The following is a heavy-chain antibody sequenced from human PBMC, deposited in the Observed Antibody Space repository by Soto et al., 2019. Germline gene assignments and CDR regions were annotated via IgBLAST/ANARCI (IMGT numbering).Heavy chain of an antibody. CDR2: IIPIFGTA. CDR1: CGTLRSYS. CDR3: ARSGGSCSGGSCHPRDYYYYGMDV. Sequence: SGKVCSKASCGTLRSYSISWVRQAPGHGLEWMGDIIPIFGTANYAQKFQGRVTIPADESTSTAYMELSSLRSEDTAVYYCARSGGSCSGGSCHPRDYYYYGMDVWRQGTTVSV. D-gene: IGHD2-15*01. J-gene: IGHJ6*02. V-gene: IGHV1-69*13.